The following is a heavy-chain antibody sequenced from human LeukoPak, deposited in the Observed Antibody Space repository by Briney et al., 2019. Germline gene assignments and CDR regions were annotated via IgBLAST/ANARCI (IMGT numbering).Heavy chain of an antibody. Sequence: RASVKVSCKASGYTFTSYGISWVRQAPGQGLEWMGWISAYNGNTNYAQKLQGRVTMTTDTSTSTAYMELRSLRSDDTVVYYCARVSSEVATIPGVVDYWGQGTLVTVSS. D-gene: IGHD5-12*01. CDR3: ARVSSEVATIPGVVDY. J-gene: IGHJ4*02. CDR2: ISAYNGNT. CDR1: GYTFTSYG. V-gene: IGHV1-18*01.